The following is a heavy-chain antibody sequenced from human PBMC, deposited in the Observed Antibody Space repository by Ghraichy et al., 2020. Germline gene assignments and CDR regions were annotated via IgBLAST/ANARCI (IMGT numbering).Heavy chain of an antibody. CDR1: GGSINSGAYY. Sequence: SETLSLTCTVSGGSINSGAYYWSRIRQHPGKGLEWIGYIYYSGSTFYNPSLKSRVTISLDTSKNQFSLKLSSVTAADSAVYYCARENSYIFDYWGQGTLVTVSS. J-gene: IGHJ4*02. V-gene: IGHV4-31*03. D-gene: IGHD4-23*01. CDR2: IYYSGST. CDR3: ARENSYIFDY.